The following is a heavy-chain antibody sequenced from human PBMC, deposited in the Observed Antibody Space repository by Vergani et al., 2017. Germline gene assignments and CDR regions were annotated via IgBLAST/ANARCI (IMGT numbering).Heavy chain of an antibody. Sequence: QVQLQESGPGLVKPSETLSLTCAVSGYSISSGYYWGWIRQPPGKGLEWIGSIYHSGSTYYNPSLKSRVTISVDTSKNQFSLKLSSVTAADTAVYYCARVYYYYYGMDVWGQGTTVTVSS. V-gene: IGHV4-38-2*01. CDR3: ARVYYYYYGMDV. J-gene: IGHJ6*02. CDR2: IYHSGST. CDR1: GYSISSGYY.